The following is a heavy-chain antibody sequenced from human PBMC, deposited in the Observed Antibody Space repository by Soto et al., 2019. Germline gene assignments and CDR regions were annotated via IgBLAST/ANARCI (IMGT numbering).Heavy chain of an antibody. Sequence: SETLSLTCTVSGGSISSYYWSWIRQPPGKGLEWIGYIYYSGSTNYNPSLKSRVTISVDTSKNQFSLKLSSVTAADTAVYYCARLKGLRRYFDYWGQGTLVTVSS. CDR1: GGSISSYY. V-gene: IGHV4-59*08. CDR3: ARLKGLRRYFDY. CDR2: IYYSGST. D-gene: IGHD4-17*01. J-gene: IGHJ4*02.